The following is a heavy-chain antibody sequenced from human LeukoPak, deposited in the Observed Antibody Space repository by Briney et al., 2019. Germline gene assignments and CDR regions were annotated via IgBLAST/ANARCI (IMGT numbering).Heavy chain of an antibody. CDR2: IYYSGST. D-gene: IGHD2-2*01. Sequence: SETLSLTCTVSGGSISSGGYYWSWIRQHPGTGLEWLGYIYYSGSTYYNPSLKSRVTISVDTSKNQFSLKLSSVTAADTAVYYCARSPRDIVVVPAARWFFDYWGQGTLVTVSS. CDR3: ARSPRDIVVVPAARWFFDY. CDR1: GGSISSGGYY. J-gene: IGHJ4*02. V-gene: IGHV4-31*03.